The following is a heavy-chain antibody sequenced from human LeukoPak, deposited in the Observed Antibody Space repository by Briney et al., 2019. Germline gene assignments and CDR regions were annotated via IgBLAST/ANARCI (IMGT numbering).Heavy chain of an antibody. Sequence: SETLSLTCTVSGGSISSYYWSWIRQPPGKGLEWIGDIYHSGSTNYNPSLKSRVTISVDTSKNQFSLKLSSVTAADTAVYDCARDLFQQWVVNGEGAFDIWGQGTMVTVSS. D-gene: IGHD6-19*01. J-gene: IGHJ3*02. CDR1: GGSISSYY. CDR3: ARDLFQQWVVNGEGAFDI. CDR2: IYHSGST. V-gene: IGHV4-59*01.